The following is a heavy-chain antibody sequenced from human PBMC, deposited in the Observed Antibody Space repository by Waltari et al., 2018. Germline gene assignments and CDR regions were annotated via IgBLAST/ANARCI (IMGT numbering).Heavy chain of an antibody. CDR2: INAGKGNT. Sequence: QVQLVQSGAEVKKPGASVKVSCKASGYTFINYAIHWVRQAPGQRLEWMGWINAGKGNTRYSRKFQDRVTITSDTSASTAYMELSSLKSEDTAVYYCARGYIQYNGFDPWGQGTLVTVSS. CDR1: GYTFINYA. CDR3: ARGYIQYNGFDP. D-gene: IGHD1-26*01. V-gene: IGHV1-3*01. J-gene: IGHJ5*02.